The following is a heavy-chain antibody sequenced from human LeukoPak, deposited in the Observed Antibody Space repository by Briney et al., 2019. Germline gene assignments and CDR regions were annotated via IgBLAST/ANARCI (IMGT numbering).Heavy chain of an antibody. CDR1: GYTFTSYG. V-gene: IGHV1-18*01. CDR3: ARPSTYYYDSSGSPVEYFQH. D-gene: IGHD3-22*01. J-gene: IGHJ1*01. Sequence: ASVKVSCKASGYTFTSYGISWVRQAPGQGLEWMGWISAYNGNTNYAQKLQGRVTMTTDTSTSTAYMELRSLRSDDTAVYYCARPSTYYYDSSGSPVEYFQHWGQGTLVTVSS. CDR2: ISAYNGNT.